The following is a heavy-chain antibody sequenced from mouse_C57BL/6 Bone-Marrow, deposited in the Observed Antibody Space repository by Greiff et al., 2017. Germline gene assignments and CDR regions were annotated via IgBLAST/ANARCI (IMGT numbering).Heavy chain of an antibody. CDR3: ARRATMADCDY. V-gene: IGHV1-69*01. CDR2: IDPSDSYT. Sequence: QVQLQQPGAELVMPGASVKLSCKASGYTFTSYWMHWVKQRPGQGLEWIGEIDPSDSYTNYNQKFKGKSTLTVDKSSSTAYMQLSSLTSEDSAVYYCARRATMADCDYWGQGTTLTVSS. J-gene: IGHJ2*01. CDR1: GYTFTSYW. D-gene: IGHD1-1*02.